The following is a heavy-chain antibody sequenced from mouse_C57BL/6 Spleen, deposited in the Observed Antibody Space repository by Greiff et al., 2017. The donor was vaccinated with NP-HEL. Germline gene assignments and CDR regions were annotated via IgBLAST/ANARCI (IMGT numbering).Heavy chain of an antibody. CDR3: ARDRYYYGSSPFAY. Sequence: EVNLVESGGGLVKPGGSLKLSCAASGFTFSSYAMSWVRQTPEKRLEWVATISDGGSYTDYPDNVKGRFTIPRDNAKNNLYLQMSHLKSEDTAMYYCARDRYYYGSSPFAYWGQGTLVTVSA. CDR1: GFTFSSYA. CDR2: ISDGGSYT. V-gene: IGHV5-4*01. J-gene: IGHJ3*01. D-gene: IGHD1-1*01.